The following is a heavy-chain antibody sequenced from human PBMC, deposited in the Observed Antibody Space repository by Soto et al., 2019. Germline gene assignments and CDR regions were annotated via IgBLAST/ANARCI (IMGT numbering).Heavy chain of an antibody. CDR1: GFTFSSYW. Sequence: EVQLVESGGGLVQPGGSLRLSCAASGFTFSSYWMHWVRQAPGKGLVWVSRINSDGSSTSYADSVKGRFTISRDNAKNTLYLRMNSLRAEDTAVYYCARDQRYYDSSGYSYYGMDVWGQGTTVTVSS. V-gene: IGHV3-74*01. CDR2: INSDGSST. CDR3: ARDQRYYDSSGYSYYGMDV. D-gene: IGHD3-22*01. J-gene: IGHJ6*02.